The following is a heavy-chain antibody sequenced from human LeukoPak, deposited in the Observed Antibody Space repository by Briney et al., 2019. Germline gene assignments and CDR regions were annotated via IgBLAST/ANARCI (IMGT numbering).Heavy chain of an antibody. D-gene: IGHD6-19*01. V-gene: IGHV3-66*01. Sequence: PGGSLRLSCAASGGTVSSNYMSWVRQAPGKGLEWVSIMYTCNNTFYADSPKGRFTISRDNSKNKLYLQMNSLRAEGTAVYYCARCEARSQWRGRNYYYMDVWGKGTTVTISS. J-gene: IGHJ6*03. CDR2: MYTCNNT. CDR1: GGTVSSNY. CDR3: ARCEARSQWRGRNYYYMDV.